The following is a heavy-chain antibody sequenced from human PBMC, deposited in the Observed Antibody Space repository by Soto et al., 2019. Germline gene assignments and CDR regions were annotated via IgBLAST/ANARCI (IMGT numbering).Heavy chain of an antibody. J-gene: IGHJ4*02. CDR3: TRSKVYGANAFAY. Sequence: QVQLQQWGAGLLKPSETLSLTCAVYGGSFSDYYSSWVRQPPGKGLEWIGEINHSGSADYNPSLKSRVTISLDTSKNLFSLELNSVTDADTAVYYCTRSKVYGANAFAYWGQGTPVTVSS. D-gene: IGHD3-10*01. V-gene: IGHV4-34*01. CDR1: GGSFSDYY. CDR2: INHSGSA.